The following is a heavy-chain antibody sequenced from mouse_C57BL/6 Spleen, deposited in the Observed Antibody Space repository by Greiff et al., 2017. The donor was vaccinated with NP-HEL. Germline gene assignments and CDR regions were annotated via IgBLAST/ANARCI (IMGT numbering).Heavy chain of an antibody. CDR3: RSLYYGSSYGRYFDV. D-gene: IGHD1-1*01. CDR2: IDPETGGT. Sequence: QVQLKESGAELVRPGASVTLSCKASGYTFTDYEMHWVKQTPVHGLEWIGAIDPETGGTAYNQKFKGKAILTADKSSSTAYMELRSLTSEDSAVYYCRSLYYGSSYGRYFDVWGTGTTVTVSS. V-gene: IGHV1-15*01. CDR1: GYTFTDYE. J-gene: IGHJ1*03.